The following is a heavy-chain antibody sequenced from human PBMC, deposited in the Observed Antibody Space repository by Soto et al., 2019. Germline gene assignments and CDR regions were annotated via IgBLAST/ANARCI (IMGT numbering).Heavy chain of an antibody. CDR3: ARGGYDFWFDP. J-gene: IGHJ5*02. D-gene: IGHD5-12*01. V-gene: IGHV4-59*08. CDR1: GGSISSYY. CDR2: IYYSGST. Sequence: PSETLSLTCTVSGGSISSYYWSWIRQPPGKGLEWIGYIYYSGSTNYNPSLKSRVTISVDTSKNQFSLKLSSVTAADTAVYYCARGGYDFWFDPWGQGTLVTVSS.